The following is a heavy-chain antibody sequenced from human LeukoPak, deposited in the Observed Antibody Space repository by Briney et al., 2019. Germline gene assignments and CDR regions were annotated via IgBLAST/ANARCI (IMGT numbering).Heavy chain of an antibody. CDR3: ARDSLSYGSGFYCPRYFDS. Sequence: GGSLRLSCAASGFTVSTNFMSWVRQAPGKGLEWVTFIYSGGETYYADSVKGRFTISRDSSKNTLYLQMNSLRAEDTAMYYCARDSLSYGSGFYCPRYFDSWGQGTLVTVSS. CDR2: IYSGGET. V-gene: IGHV3-53*01. D-gene: IGHD3-10*01. J-gene: IGHJ4*02. CDR1: GFTVSTNF.